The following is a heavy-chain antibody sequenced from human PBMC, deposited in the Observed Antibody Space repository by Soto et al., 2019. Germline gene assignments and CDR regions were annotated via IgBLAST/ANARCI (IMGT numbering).Heavy chain of an antibody. CDR3: ARGGSEGGLDV. Sequence: QMQLQESGPGVVKPSETLSLTCTVSGASISTYYWTWIRQAPGKGLEWFGYLYYSGNTNYNPSLKSRVTMSVDTSKTHFYLTLTSATAADTAVYFCARGGSEGGLDVWGQGTTVAVSS. V-gene: IGHV4-59*01. CDR1: GASISTYY. J-gene: IGHJ6*02. CDR2: LYYSGNT. D-gene: IGHD3-10*01.